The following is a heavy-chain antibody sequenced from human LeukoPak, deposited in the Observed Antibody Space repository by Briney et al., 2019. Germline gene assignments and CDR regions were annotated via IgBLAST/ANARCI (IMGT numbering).Heavy chain of an antibody. CDR2: IYHSGST. CDR3: ARGPLIDY. Sequence: SETLSLTCAVSGGSISSSNWWSWVRQPPGKGLEWIGEIYHSGSTNYKPSLKSRVTISVDKSNNQFSLRLNSVTAADTAVYYCARGPLIDYWGQGTPVTVSS. J-gene: IGHJ4*02. V-gene: IGHV4-4*02. CDR1: GGSISSSNW.